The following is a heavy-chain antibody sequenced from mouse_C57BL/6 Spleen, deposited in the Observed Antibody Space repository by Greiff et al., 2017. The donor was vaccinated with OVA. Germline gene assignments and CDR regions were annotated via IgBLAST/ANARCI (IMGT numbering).Heavy chain of an antibody. CDR3: ARSYYGSSYGYFDY. D-gene: IGHD1-1*01. J-gene: IGHJ2*01. V-gene: IGHV1-39*01. CDR2: INPNYGTT. Sequence: EVKLQESGPELVKPGASVKISCKASGYSFTDYNMNWVKQSNGKSLEWIGVINPNYGTTSYNQKFKGKATLTVDQSSSTAYMQLNSLTSEDSAVYYCARSYYGSSYGYFDYWGQGTTLTVSS. CDR1: GYSFTDYN.